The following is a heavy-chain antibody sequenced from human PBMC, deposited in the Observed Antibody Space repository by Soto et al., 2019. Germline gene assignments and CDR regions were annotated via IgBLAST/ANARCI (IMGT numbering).Heavy chain of an antibody. CDR1: GFTFSDYY. Sequence: GSLRLSCAASGFTFSDYYMSWIRQAPGKGLEWVSYISSSGSTIYYADSVKGRFTISRDNAKNSLYLQMNSLRAEDTAVYYCARAPIIAAPFDPWGQGTLVTVSS. J-gene: IGHJ5*02. D-gene: IGHD6-13*01. V-gene: IGHV3-11*01. CDR2: ISSSGSTI. CDR3: ARAPIIAAPFDP.